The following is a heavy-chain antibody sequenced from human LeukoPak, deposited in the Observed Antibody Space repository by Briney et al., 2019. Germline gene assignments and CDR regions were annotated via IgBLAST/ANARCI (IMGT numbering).Heavy chain of an antibody. CDR1: GFTFSSYA. V-gene: IGHV3-23*01. CDR2: ISGSGGST. Sequence: GGSLRLSRAPYGFTFSSYAISWGRPAPGKGLEWVAAISGSGGSTYFADSVKGRFTISRDNSKNTLYLQMNSLRAEDTAVYYCAASPVYAMVWFDPWGQGTLVTVSS. CDR3: AASPVYAMVWFDP. D-gene: IGHD2-8*01. J-gene: IGHJ5*02.